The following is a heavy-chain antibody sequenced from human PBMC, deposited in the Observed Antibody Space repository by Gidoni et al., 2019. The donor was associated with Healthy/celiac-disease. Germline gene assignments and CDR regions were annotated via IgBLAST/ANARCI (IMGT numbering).Heavy chain of an antibody. CDR3: ARPKVDYYDSSGYYFDY. D-gene: IGHD3-22*01. Sequence: QLQLQESGPGLVKPSETLSLTCTGSGGAISSSRYYWGWIRQPPGQGLEWFGSIYYSGSTSSNPSLKSRVTISVDTSKNQFSLKLSSVTAADTAVYYCARPKVDYYDSSGYYFDYWGQGTLVTVSS. CDR1: GGAISSSRYY. V-gene: IGHV4-39*01. CDR2: IYYSGST. J-gene: IGHJ4*02.